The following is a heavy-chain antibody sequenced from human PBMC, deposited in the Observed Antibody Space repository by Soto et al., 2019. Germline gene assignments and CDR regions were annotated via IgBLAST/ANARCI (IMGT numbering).Heavy chain of an antibody. V-gene: IGHV4-61*01. D-gene: IGHD4-17*01. Sequence: LSLTCTVSGGSVSSGSYYWSWIRQPPGKGLEWIGYIYYSGSTNYNPSLKSRVTISVDTSKNQFSLKLSSVTAADTAVYYCARSTTVTSLSFDYWGQGTLVTVSS. J-gene: IGHJ4*02. CDR2: IYYSGST. CDR1: GGSVSSGSYY. CDR3: ARSTTVTSLSFDY.